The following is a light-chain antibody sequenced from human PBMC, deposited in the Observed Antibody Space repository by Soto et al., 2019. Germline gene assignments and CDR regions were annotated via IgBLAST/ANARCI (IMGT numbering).Light chain of an antibody. CDR2: GAS. CDR3: QQYNRLWT. Sequence: DIQMTQSPSTLSASVGDRVTITCRASQSISIWLAWYQQKPGRAPKVLIHGASTMESGVPARFSASGSGTEFTLTISNVQPDDFATYYCQQYNRLWTFGQGTKVDIK. V-gene: IGKV1-5*01. J-gene: IGKJ1*01. CDR1: QSISIW.